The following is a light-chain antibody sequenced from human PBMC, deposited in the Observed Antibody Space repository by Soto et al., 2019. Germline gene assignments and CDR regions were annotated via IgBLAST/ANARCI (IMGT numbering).Light chain of an antibody. Sequence: QSVLIQPPSASGTPGQTATISCSGSSSNIGTHTVTWYQQVPGTAPKLLIFSHNQRPSGVPDRFSGSKSGTSASLVISGLQSEDEADYYCATWDDSLHVCVFGGGTKVTVL. CDR1: SSNIGTHT. V-gene: IGLV1-44*01. CDR2: SHN. J-gene: IGLJ3*02. CDR3: ATWDDSLHVCV.